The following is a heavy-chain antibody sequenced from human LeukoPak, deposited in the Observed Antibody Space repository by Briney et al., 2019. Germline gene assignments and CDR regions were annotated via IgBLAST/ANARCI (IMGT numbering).Heavy chain of an antibody. J-gene: IGHJ5*02. D-gene: IGHD6-13*01. V-gene: IGHV5-51*01. CDR1: GYSFTSYW. CDR2: IYPGDSDT. CDR3: ARHGSSSWFNLEDWFDP. Sequence: GESLKISCKGSGYSFTSYWIGWVRQMPGKGLEWMGIIYPGDSDTRYSPSFQGQVTISADKSISTAYLQWSSLKASDTAMYYCARHGSSSWFNLEDWFDPWGQGTLVTVSS.